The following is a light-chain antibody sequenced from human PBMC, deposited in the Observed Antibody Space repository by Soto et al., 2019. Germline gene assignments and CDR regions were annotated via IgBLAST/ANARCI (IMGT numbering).Light chain of an antibody. CDR3: QVWDSSSDHWV. CDR2: DDS. Sequence: SYELTQPPSVSVAPRQTARITCAGNITGSKSGHWYQQKPGQAPVLVVYDDSARPSGIPERFSGSNSGNTATLTISRVGAGDEADYYCQVWDSSSDHWVFGGGTKLTVL. CDR1: ITGSKS. J-gene: IGLJ3*02. V-gene: IGLV3-21*02.